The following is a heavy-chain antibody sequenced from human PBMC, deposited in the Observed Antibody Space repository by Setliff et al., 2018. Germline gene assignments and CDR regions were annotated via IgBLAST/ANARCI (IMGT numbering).Heavy chain of an antibody. CDR1: GYTFTDYY. Sequence: ASVKVSCKASGYTFTDYYIHWVRQAPGQGLEWMGWISAYAQKFQGRVTMTADTPTSTAYMELRSLTSDDTAVYYCARGPLDFVVVPAAAKFDSWGQGTLVTVSS. CDR3: ARGPLDFVVVPAAAKFDS. CDR2: ISAY. J-gene: IGHJ4*02. V-gene: IGHV1-18*04. D-gene: IGHD2-2*01.